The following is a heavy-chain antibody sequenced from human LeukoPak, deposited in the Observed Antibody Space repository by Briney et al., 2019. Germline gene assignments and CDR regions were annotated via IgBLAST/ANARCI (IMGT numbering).Heavy chain of an antibody. V-gene: IGHV4-34*01. J-gene: IGHJ4*02. CDR2: INHSGST. CDR1: GGSFSGYY. CDR3: ARHESSSGWFYFDY. Sequence: PSETLSLTCAVYGGSFSGYYWSWIRQPPGKGLEWIGEINHSGSTNYNPSLKSPVTISVDTSKNQFSLKLNSVTAADTAVYYCARHESSSGWFYFDYWGQGTLVTVSS. D-gene: IGHD6-19*01.